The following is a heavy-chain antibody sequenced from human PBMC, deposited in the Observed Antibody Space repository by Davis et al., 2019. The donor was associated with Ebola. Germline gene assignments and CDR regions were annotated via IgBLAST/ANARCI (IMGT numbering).Heavy chain of an antibody. Sequence: GGSLSLSCSASGFTFSSYAMHWVRQAPGKGLESVSRISTNGETTYYAESVKGRFTISRDNSKDTLYLQMRSLRTDDTAVYYCVKDRFTVVVVHGGFDFWGQGALVTVSS. D-gene: IGHD2-15*01. CDR2: ISTNGETT. V-gene: IGHV3-64D*06. CDR1: GFTFSSYA. CDR3: VKDRFTVVVVHGGFDF. J-gene: IGHJ4*02.